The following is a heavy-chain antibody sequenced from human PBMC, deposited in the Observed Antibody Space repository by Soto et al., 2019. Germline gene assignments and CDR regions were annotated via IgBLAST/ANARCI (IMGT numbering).Heavy chain of an antibody. CDR3: AKDMVSSTASDAFDI. J-gene: IGHJ3*02. CDR2: ISGGGYST. Sequence: EVQLLESGGGLVQPGGSLRLSCSASGLTFSSYAMTWDRQAPGKGLEWVSGISGGGYSTDYADSVKGRFTISRDNSKNTLYLQMNSLRVEDTAVYYCAKDMVSSTASDAFDIWGQGTMVTVSS. V-gene: IGHV3-23*01. D-gene: IGHD3-10*01. CDR1: GLTFSSYA.